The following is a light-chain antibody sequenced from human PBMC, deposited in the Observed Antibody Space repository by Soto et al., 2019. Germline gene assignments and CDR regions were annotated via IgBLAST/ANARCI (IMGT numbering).Light chain of an antibody. CDR3: SSYAGSNKGV. CDR2: EVS. CDR1: SSVVGGYNY. V-gene: IGLV2-8*01. J-gene: IGLJ2*01. Sequence: QSVLTQPPSASGSPGQSVTISCTGTSSVVGGYNYVSWYQQHPGKAPKLMIYEVSKRPSGVPDRFSGSKSGNTASLTVSGLQAEDEADYYCSSYAGSNKGVFGGGTKVPVL.